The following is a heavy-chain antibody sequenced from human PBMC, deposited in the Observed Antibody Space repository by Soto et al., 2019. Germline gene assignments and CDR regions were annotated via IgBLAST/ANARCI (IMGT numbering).Heavy chain of an antibody. CDR2: IYYSGST. V-gene: IGHV4-39*01. Sequence: SETLSLTCTVSGGSISSSSYYWGWIRQPPGKGLEWIGSIYYSGSTYYNPSLKSRVTISVDTSKNQFSLKLSSVTAADTAVYYCAATHGITGTTGYFDYWGQGTLVTVSS. J-gene: IGHJ4*02. D-gene: IGHD1-7*01. CDR1: GGSISSSSYY. CDR3: AATHGITGTTGYFDY.